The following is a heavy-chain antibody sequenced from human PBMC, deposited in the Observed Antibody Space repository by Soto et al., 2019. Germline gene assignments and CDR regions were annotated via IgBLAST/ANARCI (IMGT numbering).Heavy chain of an antibody. V-gene: IGHV1-18*01. Sequence: ASVKVSCKASGYTFSSYGISWVRQAPGQGLEWMGWISSYNGNTNYAQNLQGRVTMTTDTSTSTAYMELRSLRSDDTAVYYCARVPKYYYDSSGYSTFDWRLPFGYWGQGTLVTVSS. CDR1: GYTFSSYG. CDR3: ARVPKYYYDSSGYSTFDWRLPFGY. CDR2: ISSYNGNT. J-gene: IGHJ4*02. D-gene: IGHD3-22*01.